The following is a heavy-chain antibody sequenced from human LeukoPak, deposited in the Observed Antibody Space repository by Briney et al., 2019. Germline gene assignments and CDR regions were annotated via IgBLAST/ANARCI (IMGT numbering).Heavy chain of an antibody. V-gene: IGHV1-2*02. CDR2: INPNTGGT. CDR3: ATDLYSGYDPKADY. Sequence: ASVKVSCKASGYNFTGYYLHWVRQAPGQGLEWMGWINPNTGGTNYAQKFQGRVTMTEDTSTDTAYMELSSLRSEDTAVYYCATDLYSGYDPKADYWGQGTLVTVSS. J-gene: IGHJ4*02. D-gene: IGHD5-12*01. CDR1: GYNFTGYY.